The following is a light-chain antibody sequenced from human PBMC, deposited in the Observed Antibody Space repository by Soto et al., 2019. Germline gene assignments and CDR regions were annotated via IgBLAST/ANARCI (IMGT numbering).Light chain of an antibody. CDR3: SSYTSSSNLV. Sequence: QSALTQPASVSGSPGQSITISCTGTSTDVGGHNSVAWYQHNPGKAPKLMIYDVTNRPSGVSSRFSGSKSGNTASLSISGLQAEDEADYYCSSYTSSSNLVLGNGTKVTV. V-gene: IGLV2-14*01. CDR2: DVT. CDR1: STDVGGHNS. J-gene: IGLJ1*01.